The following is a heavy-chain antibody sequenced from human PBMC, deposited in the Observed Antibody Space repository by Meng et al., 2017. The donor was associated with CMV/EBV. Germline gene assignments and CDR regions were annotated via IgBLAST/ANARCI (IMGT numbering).Heavy chain of an antibody. D-gene: IGHD5-18*01. J-gene: IGHJ4*02. CDR1: GYTFTSYD. CDR3: ARARTQWIQLWLQSDY. V-gene: IGHV1-8*01. CDR2: MNPNSGNT. Sequence: ASVKVSCKASGYTFTSYDINWVRQATGQGLEWMGWMNPNSGNTGYAQKFQGRVTMTRNTCRSTAYMELSSLRSEDTAVYYCARARTQWIQLWLQSDYWGQGTLVTVSS.